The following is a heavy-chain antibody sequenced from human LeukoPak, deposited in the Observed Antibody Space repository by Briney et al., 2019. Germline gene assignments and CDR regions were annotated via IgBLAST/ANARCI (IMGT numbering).Heavy chain of an antibody. CDR1: GFTFSNYA. Sequence: GGSLRLSCAASGFTFSNYAMSWVRQAPGKGLEWVSAISGSGGSTYYADSVKGRFTISRDNSKNTLYLQMNSLRAEDTAVYYCAKLRYYYDSSGYSDYWGQGTLVTVSS. V-gene: IGHV3-23*01. J-gene: IGHJ4*02. D-gene: IGHD3-22*01. CDR2: ISGSGGST. CDR3: AKLRYYYDSSGYSDY.